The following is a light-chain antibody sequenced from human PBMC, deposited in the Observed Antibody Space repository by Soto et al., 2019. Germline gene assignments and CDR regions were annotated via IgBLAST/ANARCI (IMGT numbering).Light chain of an antibody. CDR2: GAS. V-gene: IGKV3-20*01. CDR1: QSVSSNY. J-gene: IGKJ1*01. Sequence: EIVLTQSPGTLSLSPGERATLSCRASQSVSSNYLAWYQQKPGQSPRLLIYGASSRATGIPDRFSGSGSGTDFTLTISSLEPEDFSVYYCQQYGISPWTFGQGNKVEIK. CDR3: QQYGISPWT.